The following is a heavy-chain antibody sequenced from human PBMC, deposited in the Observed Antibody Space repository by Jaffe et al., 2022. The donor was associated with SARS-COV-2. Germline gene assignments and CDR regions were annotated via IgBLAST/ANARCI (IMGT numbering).Heavy chain of an antibody. Sequence: QLQLQESGPGLVKPSETLSLTCSVSGGSIGSSTYYWGWIRQPPGKGLEWIGAIHDRGSTYYNPSLKSRVTISVDTPKNQFSLRLSSVTAADTGVYYCARRGDYWGRGILVTVSS. J-gene: IGHJ4*02. CDR3: ARRGDY. CDR1: GGSIGSSTYY. CDR2: IHDRGST. V-gene: IGHV4-39*01.